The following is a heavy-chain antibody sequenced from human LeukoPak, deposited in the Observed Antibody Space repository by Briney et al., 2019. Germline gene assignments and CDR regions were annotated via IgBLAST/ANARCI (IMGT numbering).Heavy chain of an antibody. V-gene: IGHV3-23*01. CDR2: ISNSGGRT. CDR3: AKSYNGYESKPDY. CDR1: GFSFSTYA. Sequence: GGSLRLSCAASGFSFSTYAMSWVRQAPGKGLEWVSSISNSGGRTFYTDSVKGRFTISRDNSKITLYLQMNSLRAEDTAVYYCAKSYNGYESKPDYWGQGTLVTVSS. J-gene: IGHJ4*02. D-gene: IGHD5-12*01.